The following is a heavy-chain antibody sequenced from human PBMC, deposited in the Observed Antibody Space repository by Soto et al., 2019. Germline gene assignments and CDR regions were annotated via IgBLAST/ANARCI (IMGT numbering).Heavy chain of an antibody. Sequence: GGSLRLSCAASGFTFSNAWMSWVRQAPGKGLEWVGRIKSKTDGGTTDYAAPVKGRFTISRDDSKNTLYLQMNSLKTEDTAVYYCRGGSSSSNWFDPWGQGTLVTVSS. D-gene: IGHD6-6*01. CDR3: RGGSSSSNWFDP. V-gene: IGHV3-15*01. CDR2: IKSKTDGGTT. J-gene: IGHJ5*02. CDR1: GFTFSNAW.